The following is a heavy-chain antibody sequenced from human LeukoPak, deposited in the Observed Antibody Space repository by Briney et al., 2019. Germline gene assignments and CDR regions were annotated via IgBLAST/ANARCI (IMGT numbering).Heavy chain of an antibody. Sequence: SGPTLVKPTQTLTLTCTFSGFSLSTSGVGVGWIRQPPGKAREWLALIYWDGSKPYSPSLKSRLTITEDTSKNQVVLTIVDMAPVDTATYHCAYRRYSTSSFGSFDIWGQGTMVTVSS. J-gene: IGHJ3*02. CDR2: IYWDGSK. CDR3: AYRRYSTSSFGSFDI. D-gene: IGHD6-6*01. CDR1: GFSLSTSGVG. V-gene: IGHV2-5*02.